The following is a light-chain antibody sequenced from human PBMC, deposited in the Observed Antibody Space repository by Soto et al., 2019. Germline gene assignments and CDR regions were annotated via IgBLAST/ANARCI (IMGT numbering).Light chain of an antibody. Sequence: DIQMTQSPSTVSASVGDRITITCRASPRISTWLAWYQHSPVRAPKLLIYDASNLESGVPSRFSGRGSGTDFTLTITSLQPDDFATYYCEKDDSHQWSFGQGTKVVVK. CDR2: DAS. V-gene: IGKV1-5*01. CDR1: PRISTW. J-gene: IGKJ1*01. CDR3: EKDDSHQWS.